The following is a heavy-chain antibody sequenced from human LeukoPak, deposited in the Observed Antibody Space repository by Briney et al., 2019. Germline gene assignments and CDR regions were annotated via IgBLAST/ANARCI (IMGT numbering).Heavy chain of an antibody. Sequence: SQTLCLTCTVSGGSISSGGYYWSWIRQPPGKGLEWIGYIYHSGSTYYNPSLKSRVTISVDRSKNQFSLKLSSVTAADTAVYYCARASIAAAFYYYYYMDVWGKGTTVTVSS. CDR2: IYHSGST. J-gene: IGHJ6*03. CDR3: ARASIAAAFYYYYYMDV. V-gene: IGHV4-30-2*01. D-gene: IGHD6-13*01. CDR1: GGSISSGGYY.